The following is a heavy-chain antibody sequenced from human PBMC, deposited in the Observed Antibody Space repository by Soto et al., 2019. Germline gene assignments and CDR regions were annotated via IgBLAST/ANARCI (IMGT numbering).Heavy chain of an antibody. J-gene: IGHJ4*02. D-gene: IGHD3-22*01. CDR2: IYYSGST. CDR3: AREWYYDSSGYYYFDY. Sequence: QVQLQESGPGLVKPSETLSLTCTVSGGSISSYYWSWIRQPPGKGLEWIGYIYYSGSTNYNPSLKSRVTISVDTSKNQFSLKLSSVTAADTAVYYCAREWYYDSSGYYYFDYWGQGTLVTVSS. CDR1: GGSISSYY. V-gene: IGHV4-59*01.